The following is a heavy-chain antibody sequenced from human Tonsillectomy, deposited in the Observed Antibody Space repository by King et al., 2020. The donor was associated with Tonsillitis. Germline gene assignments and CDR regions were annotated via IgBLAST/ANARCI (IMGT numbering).Heavy chain of an antibody. CDR3: ARVRHHYGDYYFDY. V-gene: IGHV4-34*01. CDR1: GGSFSGYY. D-gene: IGHD4-17*01. CDR2: INHSGST. J-gene: IGHJ4*02. Sequence: VQLQQWGAGLLKPSETLSLTCAVYGGSFSGYYWSWIRQPPGKGLEWIGEINHSGSTNYNPSLKSRVTISVDTSKNQFSLKLSSVTAADTAVYYCARVRHHYGDYYFDYWGQGTLVTVSS.